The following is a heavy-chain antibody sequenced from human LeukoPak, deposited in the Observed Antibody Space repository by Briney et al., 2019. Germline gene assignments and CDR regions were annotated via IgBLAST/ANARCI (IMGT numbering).Heavy chain of an antibody. CDR3: ARGTEYFDSFDY. J-gene: IGHJ4*02. Sequence: PSETLSLTCAVYGGSFSGYYWSWIRQPPGKGLEWIGEINHSGSTNYNPSLKSRVTISVDTSKNQFSLKLSSVTAADTAVYYCARGTEYFDSFDYWGQGTLVTVSS. V-gene: IGHV4-34*01. D-gene: IGHD3-9*01. CDR1: GGSFSGYY. CDR2: INHSGST.